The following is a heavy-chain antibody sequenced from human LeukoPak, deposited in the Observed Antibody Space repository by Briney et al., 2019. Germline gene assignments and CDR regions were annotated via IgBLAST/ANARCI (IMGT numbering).Heavy chain of an antibody. J-gene: IGHJ3*02. V-gene: IGHV3-23*01. D-gene: IGHD3-22*01. CDR2: ISGSGGST. CDR1: GFTFSSYV. Sequence: GGSLRLSCAAPGFTFSSYVMSWVRQAPGKGLEWVSAISGSGGSTYYADSVKGRFTISRDNSKNTLYLQMNSLRAEDTAVYYCAKVPDYYYEERDCAFDIWGQGTTVTVSS. CDR3: AKVPDYYYEERDCAFDI.